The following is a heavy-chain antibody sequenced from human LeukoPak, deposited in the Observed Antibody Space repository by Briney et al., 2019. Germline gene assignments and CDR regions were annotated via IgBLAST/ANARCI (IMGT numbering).Heavy chain of an antibody. CDR3: ARGGYDFWSGYSKYYFDY. D-gene: IGHD3-3*01. J-gene: IGHJ4*02. V-gene: IGHV4-59*01. CDR2: IYYSGST. CDR1: GGSISSYY. Sequence: PSETLSLTCTVSGGSISSYYWSWIRQPPGKGLEWIGYIYYSGSTNYNPSLKSQVTISVDTSKNQFSLKLSSVTAADTAVYYCARGGYDFWSGYSKYYFDYWGQGTLVTVST.